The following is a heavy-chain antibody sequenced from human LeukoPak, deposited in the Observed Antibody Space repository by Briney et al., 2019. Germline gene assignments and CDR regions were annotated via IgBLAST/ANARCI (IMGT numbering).Heavy chain of an antibody. D-gene: IGHD4-17*01. Sequence: PSETLSLTFCVSGGSISGTNWWSWVRQPPGQGLEWIGEISLAGQTNYNPSLNGRVTMSLDKSSNQLSLHLTSVTAADTATYFCSREIGLFCPYGYWSQGTLVIVSS. V-gene: IGHV4/OR15-8*02. CDR2: ISLAGQT. J-gene: IGHJ4*02. CDR1: GGSISGTNW. CDR3: SREIGLFCPYGY.